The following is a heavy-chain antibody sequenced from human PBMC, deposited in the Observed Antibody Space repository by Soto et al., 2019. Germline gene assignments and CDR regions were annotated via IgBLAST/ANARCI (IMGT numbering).Heavy chain of an antibody. CDR2: VRDSGANT. J-gene: IGHJ4*02. CDR3: ARSRRTYGDYFDL. Sequence: EVQLLESGGGLVQPGGSLTLSCEASGFTFSTYAMTWVRQAPGKGLEWVSSVRDSGANTYYADSVKGRFTISRDNSKNTMYLQMNSLRGNDTALYFCARSRRTYGDYFDLWGQGTVVTVSS. D-gene: IGHD4-17*01. CDR1: GFTFSTYA. V-gene: IGHV3-23*01.